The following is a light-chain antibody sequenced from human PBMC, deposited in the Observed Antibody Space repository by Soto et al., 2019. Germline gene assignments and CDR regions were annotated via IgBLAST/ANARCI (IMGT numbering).Light chain of an antibody. J-gene: IGKJ5*01. V-gene: IGKV1-13*02. CDR3: QQFNTYPIT. CDR1: QAIRGA. CDR2: DVS. Sequence: AIQLTQSPSSLSASVGDRVTITCRASQAIRGALAWYQQKPGKAPKFLIFDVSTLQSGVPSRFSGSGSGTDFTLTISSLQPEDFGTYYCQQFNTYPITFGQGTRLEIK.